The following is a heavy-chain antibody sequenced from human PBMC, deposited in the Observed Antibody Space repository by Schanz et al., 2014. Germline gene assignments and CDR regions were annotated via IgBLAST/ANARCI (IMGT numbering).Heavy chain of an antibody. CDR2: ISDRGDGT. D-gene: IGHD6-19*01. Sequence: EQVLESGGGFVQPGGSLRLSCATSGFTFTTFAMTWVRQAPGKGLEWVSGISDRGDGTNYGDSVRGRFTISRDNSRNTVYLQMNNVGVDDTATYYCGKTDAGWRFDYWGQGTLVIVSS. V-gene: IGHV3-23*01. J-gene: IGHJ4*02. CDR1: GFTFTTFA. CDR3: GKTDAGWRFDY.